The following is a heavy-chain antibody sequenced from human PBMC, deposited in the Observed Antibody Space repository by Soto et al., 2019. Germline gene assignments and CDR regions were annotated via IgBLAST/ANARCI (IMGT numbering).Heavy chain of an antibody. V-gene: IGHV1-3*05. CDR1: GYTFTSYA. D-gene: IGHD2-21*02. Sequence: QVQLVQSGAEEKKPGASVKVSCKASGYTFTSYAMHWVRQAPGQRLEWMGWINAGNGNTKYSQKFQGRFTITRDTSESTAYMERSSLISEDTAVYYCARAWVVVTATDYWGQGTLVSVSS. J-gene: IGHJ4*02. CDR2: INAGNGNT. CDR3: ARAWVVVTATDY.